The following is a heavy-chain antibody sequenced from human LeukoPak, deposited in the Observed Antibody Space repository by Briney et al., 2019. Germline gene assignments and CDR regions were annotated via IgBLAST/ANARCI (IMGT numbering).Heavy chain of an antibody. CDR1: GFTFSSYW. V-gene: IGHV3-23*01. CDR2: ISGSGGST. Sequence: PGGSLRLSCEVSGFTFSSYWMNWVRQAPGKGLEWVSAISGSGGSTYYADSVKGRFTISRDNSKNTLYLQMNSLRAEDTAVYYCAKAPYYDSSGYYGGWGDYWGQGTLATVSS. J-gene: IGHJ4*02. D-gene: IGHD3-22*01. CDR3: AKAPYYDSSGYYGGWGDY.